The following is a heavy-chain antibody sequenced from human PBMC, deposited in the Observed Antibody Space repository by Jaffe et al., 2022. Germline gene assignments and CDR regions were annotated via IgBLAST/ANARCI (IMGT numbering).Heavy chain of an antibody. CDR2: IIPIFGTA. D-gene: IGHD2-15*01. V-gene: IGHV1-69*01. Sequence: QVQLVQSGAEVKKPGSSVKVSCKASGGTFSSYAISWVRQAPGQGLEWMGGIIPIFGTANYAQKFQGRVTITADESTSTAYMELSSLRSEDTAVYYCASAGWCSGGSCYSELSPHYYYYYYMDVWGKGTTVTVSS. CDR3: ASAGWCSGGSCYSELSPHYYYYYYMDV. CDR1: GGTFSSYA. J-gene: IGHJ6*03.